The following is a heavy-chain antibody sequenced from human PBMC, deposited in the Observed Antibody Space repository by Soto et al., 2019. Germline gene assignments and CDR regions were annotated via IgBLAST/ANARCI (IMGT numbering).Heavy chain of an antibody. CDR2: IYWDDDK. D-gene: IGHD5-12*01. CDR3: AHRRGLLATGQGWYFDF. V-gene: IGHV2-5*02. Sequence: QITLKESGPALVKPTQTLTLTCTFSGFSLSTSGVGVGWLRQPPGEALEWLALIYWDDDKRYRPSLKSRLTITTDTSKNQVVLTMTNMDPVDTATYFCAHRRGLLATGQGWYFDFWGRGTLVTVSS. CDR1: GFSLSTSGVG. J-gene: IGHJ2*01.